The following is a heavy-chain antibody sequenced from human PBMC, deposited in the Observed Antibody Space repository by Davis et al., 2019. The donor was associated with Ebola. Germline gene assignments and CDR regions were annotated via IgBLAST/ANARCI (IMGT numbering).Heavy chain of an antibody. D-gene: IGHD3-10*01. CDR2: ISSSSSTM. J-gene: IGHJ4*02. CDR3: ASSGDYYGSGSYFDY. CDR1: GFTFSNYN. Sequence: GGSLSLSCSASGFTFSNYNMNWVRQAPGRGLEWVSYISSSSSTMYYADSVKGRFTISRDSAKNSLYLQMNSLRDEDTAVYYCASSGDYYGSGSYFDYWGQGTLVTVSS. V-gene: IGHV3-48*02.